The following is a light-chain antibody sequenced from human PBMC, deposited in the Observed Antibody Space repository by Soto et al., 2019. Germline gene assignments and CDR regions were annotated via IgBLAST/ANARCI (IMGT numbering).Light chain of an antibody. V-gene: IGKV3-20*01. CDR2: GAS. Sequence: PGERATISCRASQSVSSSYLAWYQQKPGQAPRLLIYGASSRATGIPDRFSGSGSGTDFTLTISRLEPEDFAVYYCQQYGSSPWTFGQGTKVDIK. J-gene: IGKJ1*01. CDR1: QSVSSSY. CDR3: QQYGSSPWT.